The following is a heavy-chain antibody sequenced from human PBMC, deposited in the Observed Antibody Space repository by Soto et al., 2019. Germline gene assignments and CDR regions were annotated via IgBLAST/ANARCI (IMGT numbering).Heavy chain of an antibody. CDR1: GYSITAGGYY. J-gene: IGHJ5*02. CDR3: ARMYSSGCGWFHP. V-gene: IGHV4-31*03. CDR2: FYSSGSI. Sequence: PSETLSLTCFVSGYSITAGGYYWSWIRHHPGKGLEWIGSFYSSGSIIYNPSLRSRVSISGDTSSNQFSMSLTSVTAADTARYYCARMYSSGCGWFHPWGQGTLVTVSS. D-gene: IGHD6-19*01.